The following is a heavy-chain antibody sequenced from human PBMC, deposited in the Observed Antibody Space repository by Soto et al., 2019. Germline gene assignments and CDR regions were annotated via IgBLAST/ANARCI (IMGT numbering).Heavy chain of an antibody. J-gene: IGHJ6*02. V-gene: IGHV4-30-2*01. CDR3: AKSLYPNYYCYGMDV. D-gene: IGHD3-16*01. CDR2: IYHSGST. Sequence: QLQLQESGSGLVKPSQTLSLTCAVSGGSISSGGYSWSWIRQPPGKGLEWIGYIYHSGSTYYNPSLKSRVTISVDRSKNQFSLKLCSVTAADTAVYYCAKSLYPNYYCYGMDVWGQGTTVTVSS. CDR1: GGSISSGGYS.